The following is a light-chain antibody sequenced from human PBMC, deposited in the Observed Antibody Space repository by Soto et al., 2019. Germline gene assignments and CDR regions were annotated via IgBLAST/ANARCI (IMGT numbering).Light chain of an antibody. J-gene: IGKJ1*01. Sequence: DIQMTQSPSTLSASVGDRVTITCRASQSISSWLAWYQQKPGKAPKLLIYDASSLESGVPSRFSGSGSGTEFTLTISGLQPDDFATYYCQQYNNYSWTFGQGTKVDIK. CDR3: QQYNNYSWT. V-gene: IGKV1-5*01. CDR2: DAS. CDR1: QSISSW.